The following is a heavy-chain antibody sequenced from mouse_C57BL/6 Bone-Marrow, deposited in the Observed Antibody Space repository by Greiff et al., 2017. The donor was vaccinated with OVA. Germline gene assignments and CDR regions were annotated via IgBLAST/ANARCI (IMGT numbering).Heavy chain of an antibody. J-gene: IGHJ4*01. V-gene: IGHV1-64*01. CDR1: GYTFTSYW. CDR3: ARTRLRFYAMDY. CDR2: IHPNSGST. Sequence: QVQLQQPGAELVKPGASVKLSCKASGYTFTSYWMHWVKQRPGQGLEWIGMIHPNSGSTNYNEKFKSKATLTVDKSSSTAYMQLSSLTSEDSAVYYCARTRLRFYAMDYWGQGTSATVSS. D-gene: IGHD1-1*01.